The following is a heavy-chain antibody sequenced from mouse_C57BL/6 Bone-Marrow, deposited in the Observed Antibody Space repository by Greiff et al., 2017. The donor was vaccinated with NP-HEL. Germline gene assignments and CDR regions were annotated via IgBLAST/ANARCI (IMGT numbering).Heavy chain of an antibody. V-gene: IGHV5-9-1*02. CDR3: TRENCSWFAY. CDR1: GFTFSSYA. D-gene: IGHD4-1*01. Sequence: EVQVVESGEGLVKPGGSLKLSCAASGFTFSSYAMSWVRQTPEKRLEWVAYISSGGDYIYYADTVKGRFTISRDNARNTLYLQMSSLKSEDTAMYYCTRENCSWFAYWGQGTLVTVSA. CDR2: ISSGGDYI. J-gene: IGHJ3*01.